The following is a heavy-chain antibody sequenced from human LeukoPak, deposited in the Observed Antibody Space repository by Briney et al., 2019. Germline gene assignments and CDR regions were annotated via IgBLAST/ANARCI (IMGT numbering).Heavy chain of an antibody. Sequence: GGSLRLSCAASGFTFSSYWMSWVRQAPGKGLEWVAHIKQDGSEKYYVDSVKGRFTISRDNAKNSLYLQMNSLRAEDTAVYYCARDPSPYGDYEGHFDYWGQGTLVTVSS. CDR2: IKQDGSEK. CDR1: GFTFSSYW. CDR3: ARDPSPYGDYEGHFDY. V-gene: IGHV3-7*01. D-gene: IGHD4-17*01. J-gene: IGHJ4*02.